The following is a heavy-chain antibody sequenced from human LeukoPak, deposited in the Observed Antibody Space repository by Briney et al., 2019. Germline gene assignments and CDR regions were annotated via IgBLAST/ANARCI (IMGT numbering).Heavy chain of an antibody. Sequence: SQTLSLICTVSGRLFSRYYWSWTRHPPGKALEGSGDNYYSGSTNYNPSLKSRVTISVDTSKNQFSLKLSSVTAADTAVYYCARLYLGYDSSGYYYTLDYWGQGTLVTVSS. D-gene: IGHD3-22*01. CDR3: ARLYLGYDSSGYYYTLDY. J-gene: IGHJ4*02. CDR2: NYYSGST. V-gene: IGHV4-59*08. CDR1: GRLFSRYY.